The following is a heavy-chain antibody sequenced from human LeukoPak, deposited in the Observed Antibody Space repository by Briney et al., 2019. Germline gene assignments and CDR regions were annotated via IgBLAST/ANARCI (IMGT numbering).Heavy chain of an antibody. V-gene: IGHV4-59*01. J-gene: IGHJ6*02. CDR3: ARSHTNYYYYGMDV. CDR1: GGSISSYY. D-gene: IGHD1-26*01. CDR2: IYYSGST. Sequence: PSETLSLTCAVSGGSISSYYWGWIRQPPGKGLEWIGYIYYSGSTNYNPSLKSRVTISVDTSKNQFSLKLSSVTAADTAVYYCARSHTNYYYYGMDVWGQGTTVTVSS.